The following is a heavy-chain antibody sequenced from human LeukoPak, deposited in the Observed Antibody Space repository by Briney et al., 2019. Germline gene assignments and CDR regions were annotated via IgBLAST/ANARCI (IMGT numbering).Heavy chain of an antibody. Sequence: GGSLRLSCAASGFTFSTYAMSWVRQAAGKGLEWVSGINGSGGSTYYADSAKGRFTISRDNSKNTLYLQMNSLRAEDTSVYYCAKDRDHSGYNPEGFDYWGQGTLVTVSS. CDR3: AKDRDHSGYNPEGFDY. V-gene: IGHV3-23*01. D-gene: IGHD3-22*01. CDR2: INGSGGST. CDR1: GFTFSTYA. J-gene: IGHJ4*02.